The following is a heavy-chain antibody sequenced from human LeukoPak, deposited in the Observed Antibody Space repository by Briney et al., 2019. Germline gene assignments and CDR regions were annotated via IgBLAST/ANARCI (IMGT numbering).Heavy chain of an antibody. CDR1: EVTVTNNY. D-gene: IGHD6-13*01. CDR2: IYPGGNI. CDR3: AKDISGSWSIDY. J-gene: IGHJ4*02. Sequence: GGSLRLSCAASEVTVTNNYMSWVRQAPGKGLQWVSVIYPGGNIYYADSVKGRFTISRDNSKNTLYLQMNSLRAEDTAVYYCAKDISGSWSIDYWGQGTLVTVSS. V-gene: IGHV3-53*05.